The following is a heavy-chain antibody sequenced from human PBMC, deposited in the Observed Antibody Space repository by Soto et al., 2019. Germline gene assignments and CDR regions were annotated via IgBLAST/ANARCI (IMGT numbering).Heavy chain of an antibody. CDR2: IIPVLGTT. V-gene: IGHV1-69*08. Sequence: QVQLVQSGAEVKKPGSSVRVSCRASGDTFSSYTVNWLRQAPGQGLEWMGRIIPVLGTTDYAQKFKGRVTITTDKSRTTADMELSSLRSEDTAVYYCARRRYCGYDCYHKHYNGMDVWGRGTTVTVAS. CDR3: ARRRYCGYDCYHKHYNGMDV. D-gene: IGHD2-21*02. J-gene: IGHJ6*02. CDR1: GDTFSSYT.